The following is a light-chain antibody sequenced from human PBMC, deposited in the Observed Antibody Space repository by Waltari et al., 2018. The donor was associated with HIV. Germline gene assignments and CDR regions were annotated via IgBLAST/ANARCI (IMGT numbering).Light chain of an antibody. Sequence: QSALTQPASVSGSPGQSITISCTGTNNYVGTYNYVSWYQQHPGKAPKLMIYDVTDRPSGVSDRFSGSKSGNTASLTISGLQAEDEADYYCSSYTSSISLVFGGGTKVTVL. CDR2: DVT. J-gene: IGLJ3*02. CDR3: SSYTSSISLV. V-gene: IGLV2-14*03. CDR1: NNYVGTYNY.